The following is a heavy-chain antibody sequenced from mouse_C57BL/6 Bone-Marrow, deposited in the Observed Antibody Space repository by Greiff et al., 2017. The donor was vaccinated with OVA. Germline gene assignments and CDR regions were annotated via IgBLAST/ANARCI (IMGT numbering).Heavy chain of an antibody. J-gene: IGHJ4*01. CDR3: ARRGDIYYGNLYAMDY. CDR1: GYTFTSYW. V-gene: IGHV1-69*01. Sequence: VQLQQPGAELVMPGASVKLSCKASGYTFTSYWMHWVKQRPGQGLEWIGEIDPSDSYTNYNQKFKGKSTLTVDKSSSTAYMQLSSLTSEDSAVYYCARRGDIYYGNLYAMDYWGQGTSVTVSS. D-gene: IGHD2-1*01. CDR2: IDPSDSYT.